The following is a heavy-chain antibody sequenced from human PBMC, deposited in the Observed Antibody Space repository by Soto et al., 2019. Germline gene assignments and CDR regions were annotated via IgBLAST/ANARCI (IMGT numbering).Heavy chain of an antibody. CDR3: AKGKEAAAGRYYYYGMDV. D-gene: IGHD6-13*01. CDR1: GFTFSSYA. V-gene: IGHV3-23*01. Sequence: PGGSLRLSCAASGFTFSSYAMSWVRQAPGKGLEWVSAISGSGGSTYYADSVKGRFTISRDNSKNTLYLQMNSLRAEVTAVYYCAKGKEAAAGRYYYYGMDVWGQGTTVTVSS. CDR2: ISGSGGST. J-gene: IGHJ6*02.